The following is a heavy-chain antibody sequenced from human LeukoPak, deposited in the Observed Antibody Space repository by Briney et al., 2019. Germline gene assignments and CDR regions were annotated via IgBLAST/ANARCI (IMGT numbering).Heavy chain of an antibody. CDR3: ARNPPGGYYGSGSYGTFDY. J-gene: IGHJ4*02. V-gene: IGHV4-30-4*08. CDR1: GGSISSGDYY. Sequence: SETLSLTCTVSGGSISSGDYYWSWIRQPPGKGLEWIGYIYDSGSTYYNPSLKSRVTISVDTSKNQFSLKLSSVTAADTAVYYCARNPPGGYYGSGSYGTFDYWGQGTLVTVSS. D-gene: IGHD3-10*01. CDR2: IYDSGST.